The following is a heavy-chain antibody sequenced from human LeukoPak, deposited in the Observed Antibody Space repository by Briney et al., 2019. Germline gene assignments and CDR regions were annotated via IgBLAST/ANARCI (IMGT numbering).Heavy chain of an antibody. D-gene: IGHD4-17*01. CDR1: GFTLSSYW. CDR3: ARHRYGDYVGY. J-gene: IGHJ4*02. V-gene: IGHV3-7*01. CDR2: IKQDGSEK. Sequence: PEGSLRLSCAASGFTLSSYWMSWVRQAPGKGLELVANIKQDGSEKYYVDSVKGRFTISRDNAKNSLYLQMNSLRAEDTAVYYCARHRYGDYVGYWGQGTLVTVSS.